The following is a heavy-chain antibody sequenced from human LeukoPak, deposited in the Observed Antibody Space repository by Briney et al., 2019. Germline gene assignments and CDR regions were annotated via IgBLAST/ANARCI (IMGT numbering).Heavy chain of an antibody. D-gene: IGHD3-10*01. Sequence: SSETLSLTCTVSGGSISSSSYYWGWIRQPPGKGLEWIGSIYYSGSTYYNPSLKSRVTISVDTSKNQFSLKLSSVTAADTAVYYCARADDYYGSGSLIPDYWGQGTLVTVSS. CDR1: GGSISSSSYY. J-gene: IGHJ4*02. CDR3: ARADDYYGSGSLIPDY. V-gene: IGHV4-39*01. CDR2: IYYSGST.